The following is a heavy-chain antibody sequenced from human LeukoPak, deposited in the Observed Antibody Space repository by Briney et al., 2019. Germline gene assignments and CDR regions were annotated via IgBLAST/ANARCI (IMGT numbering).Heavy chain of an antibody. V-gene: IGHV4-38-2*02. CDR1: GYSISTGYY. Sequence: SETLSLTCAVSGYSISTGYYWGWIRQPPGKGLEWIGSIYHSGSTYYNPSLKSRVTISVDTSKNQFSLKLNSVTAADTAVYYCAREDASGSYWDYYMDVWGKGTTVTVSS. D-gene: IGHD3-10*01. J-gene: IGHJ6*03. CDR2: IYHSGST. CDR3: AREDASGSYWDYYMDV.